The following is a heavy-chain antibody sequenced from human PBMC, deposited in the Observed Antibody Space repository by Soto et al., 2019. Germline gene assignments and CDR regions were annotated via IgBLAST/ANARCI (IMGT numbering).Heavy chain of an antibody. Sequence: SQTLSLTCAISGDSVSSNSAAWNWIRQSPSRGLEWLGRTYFRSKWYNDFAVSVRSRISINADTSKDHVSLQLKSVTPEDTAVYYCARGIALAGETYIDYWGQGTLVTVSS. D-gene: IGHD6-19*01. J-gene: IGHJ4*02. CDR2: TYFRSKWYN. CDR3: ARGIALAGETYIDY. CDR1: GDSVSSNSAA. V-gene: IGHV6-1*01.